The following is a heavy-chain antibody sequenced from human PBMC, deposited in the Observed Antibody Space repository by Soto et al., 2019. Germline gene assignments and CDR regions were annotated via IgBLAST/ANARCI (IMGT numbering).Heavy chain of an antibody. D-gene: IGHD4-17*01. V-gene: IGHV2-5*02. CDR2: LNWDDDK. CDR3: AQSGVYGDYGY. CDR1: GFSLITNGVG. J-gene: IGHJ4*02. Sequence: QITLKESGPTLVKPTQTLTLTCTFSGFSLITNGVGVVWIRQPPGKALEWLALLNWDDDKRYSPSLKRRLTITKDTSKNQVVLTMTNMDPVDTATYYCAQSGVYGDYGYWGQGTLVTVSS.